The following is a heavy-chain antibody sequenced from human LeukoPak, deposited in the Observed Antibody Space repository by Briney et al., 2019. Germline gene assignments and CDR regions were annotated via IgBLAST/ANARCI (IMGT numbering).Heavy chain of an antibody. J-gene: IGHJ4*02. CDR3: ARATSGYDSWGYFDY. CDR1: GGTFSSYA. Sequence: SVKVSCTASGGTFSSYAISWVRQAPGQGLEWMGGIIPIFGTANYAQKFQGRVTITADESTSTAYMELSSLRSEDTAVYYCARATSGYDSWGYFDYWGQGTLVTVSS. V-gene: IGHV1-69*01. D-gene: IGHD5-12*01. CDR2: IIPIFGTA.